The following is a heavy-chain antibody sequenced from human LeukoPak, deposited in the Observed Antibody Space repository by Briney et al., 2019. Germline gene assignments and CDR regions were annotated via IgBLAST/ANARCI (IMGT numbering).Heavy chain of an antibody. CDR3: ARWSRDGYNPGAFDI. V-gene: IGHV1-69*01. Sequence: SVKVSCKASGGTFSSYAISQVRQAPGQGLEWMGGIIPIFGTANYAQKFQGRVTITADESTSTAYMELSSLRSEDTAVYYCARWSRDGYNPGAFDIWGQGTMVTVSS. D-gene: IGHD5-24*01. J-gene: IGHJ3*02. CDR1: GGTFSSYA. CDR2: IIPIFGTA.